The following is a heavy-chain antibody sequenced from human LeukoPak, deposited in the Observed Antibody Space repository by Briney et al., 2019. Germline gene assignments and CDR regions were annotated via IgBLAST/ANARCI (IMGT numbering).Heavy chain of an antibody. Sequence: SETLSLTCTVSGGSISSYYWSWIRQPAGKGLEWIGRIYTSGSTNYNPSLKSRVTMSVDTSKNQFSLKLSSVTAADTAVYYCARGKKRGIAAAGTFDYWGQGTLVTVSS. CDR1: GGSISSYY. CDR3: ARGKKRGIAAAGTFDY. J-gene: IGHJ4*02. V-gene: IGHV4-4*07. D-gene: IGHD6-13*01. CDR2: IYTSGST.